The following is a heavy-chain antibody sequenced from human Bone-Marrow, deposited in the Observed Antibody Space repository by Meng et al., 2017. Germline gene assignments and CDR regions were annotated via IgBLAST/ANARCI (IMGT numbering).Heavy chain of an antibody. V-gene: IGHV4-39*07. J-gene: IGHJ6*02. CDR3: AREVLEDIVVVPAANRHHIGSYGMDV. CDR2: IYYSGST. CDR1: GGSISSSSYY. Sequence: SETLSLTCTVSGGSISSSSYYWGWIRQPPGKGLEWIGSIYYSGSTYYNPSLKSRVTISVDTSKNQFSLKLSSVTAADTAVYYCAREVLEDIVVVPAANRHHIGSYGMDVWGQGTMVTVSS. D-gene: IGHD2-2*01.